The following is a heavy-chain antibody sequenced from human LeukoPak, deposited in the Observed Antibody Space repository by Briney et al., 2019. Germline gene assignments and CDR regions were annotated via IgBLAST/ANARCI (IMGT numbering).Heavy chain of an antibody. Sequence: ASVKVSCKASGCTFTGYYMHWVRQAPGQGLEWMGWINPNSGGTNYAQKFQGRVTMTRDTSISTAYMELSRLRSDDTAVYYCARDRDSSWYLWFDPWGQGTLVTVSS. J-gene: IGHJ5*02. CDR2: INPNSGGT. CDR3: ARDRDSSWYLWFDP. D-gene: IGHD6-13*01. CDR1: GCTFTGYY. V-gene: IGHV1-2*02.